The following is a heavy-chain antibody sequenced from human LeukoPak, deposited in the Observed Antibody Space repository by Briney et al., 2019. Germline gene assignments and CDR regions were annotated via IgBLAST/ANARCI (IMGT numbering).Heavy chain of an antibody. V-gene: IGHV3-48*02. CDR3: ATEKAFAFDI. CDR2: ISITSRTT. Sequence: GGSLRLSCAASGFTFTTYSMNWVRQAPGKGLRWVSYISITSRTTNYADSVKGRFTISRDSAKNSLYLQMNSLRDEDTAVYYCATEKAFAFDIWGQGTVVTVSS. CDR1: GFTFTTYS. J-gene: IGHJ3*02.